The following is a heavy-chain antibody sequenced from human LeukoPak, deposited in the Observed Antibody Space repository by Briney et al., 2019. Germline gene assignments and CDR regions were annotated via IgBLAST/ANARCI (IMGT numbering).Heavy chain of an antibody. CDR1: GFTFSSYA. Sequence: PGGSLRLSCAASGFTFSSYAMSWVRQAPGKGLEWVSAISGSGGSTYYADSVKGRFTISRDNSKNTLYLQMNSLRAEDTAVYYCAKDLTVYSYGLPGNYFDYWGQGTLVTVSS. J-gene: IGHJ4*02. CDR3: AKDLTVYSYGLPGNYFDY. D-gene: IGHD5-18*01. V-gene: IGHV3-23*01. CDR2: ISGSGGST.